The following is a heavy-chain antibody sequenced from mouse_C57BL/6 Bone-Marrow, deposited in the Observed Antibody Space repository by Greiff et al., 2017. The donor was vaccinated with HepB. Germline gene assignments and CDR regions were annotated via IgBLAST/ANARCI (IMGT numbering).Heavy chain of an antibody. D-gene: IGHD2-1*01. Sequence: VKLQESGAELVRPGTSVKMSCKASGYTFTNYWIGWAKQRPGHGLEWIGDIYPGGGYTNYNEKFKGKATLTADKSSSTAYMQFSSLTSEDSAIYYCARIYYGNFDYWGQGTTLTVSS. CDR2: IYPGGGYT. CDR3: ARIYYGNFDY. V-gene: IGHV1-63*01. J-gene: IGHJ2*01. CDR1: GYTFTNYW.